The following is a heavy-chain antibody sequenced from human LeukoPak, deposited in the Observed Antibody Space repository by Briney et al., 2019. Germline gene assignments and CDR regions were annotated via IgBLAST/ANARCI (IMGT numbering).Heavy chain of an antibody. Sequence: GGSLRLSCAASGFTFNSYSMNRVRQAPGKGLEWVSSISTSSIYIYWADSLKGRFTISRDNAGNSLYLQMNSLRAEDTAVYYCARGADNSGSFVILDYWGQGTLVTVSS. CDR1: GFTFNSYS. CDR2: ISTSSIYI. D-gene: IGHD3-10*01. V-gene: IGHV3-21*01. CDR3: ARGADNSGSFVILDY. J-gene: IGHJ4*02.